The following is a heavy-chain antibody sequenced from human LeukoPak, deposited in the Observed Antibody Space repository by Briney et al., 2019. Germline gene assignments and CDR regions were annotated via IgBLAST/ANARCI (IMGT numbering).Heavy chain of an antibody. D-gene: IGHD3-9*01. CDR1: GFNFSSYS. CDR2: ISRSRSYI. J-gene: IGHJ5*02. V-gene: IGHV3-21*01. Sequence: NPGGSLRLSCAASGFNFSSYSMNWVRQAPGKGLEWVSYISRSRSYIYYADSVKGRFTISRDNAKNSLYLQMNSLGAEDTSVYYCARLGVYFDFWFDPWGQGTLVTVSS. CDR3: ARLGVYFDFWFDP.